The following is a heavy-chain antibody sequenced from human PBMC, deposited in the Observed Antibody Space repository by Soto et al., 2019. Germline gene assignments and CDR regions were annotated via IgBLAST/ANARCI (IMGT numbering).Heavy chain of an antibody. CDR1: GYSFSSYW. V-gene: IGHV5-51*01. D-gene: IGHD3-9*01. J-gene: IGHJ6*02. CDR3: ARNSLTGYYNYYYSMDV. Sequence: SLKISCKSSGYSFSSYWIAWVRLMPGKGLEWMGSIYPDDSDTKYSPSFQGQVTISADKSISAAYLQWSSLKASDTAIYYCARNSLTGYYNYYYSMDVWGQGTTVTVSS. CDR2: IYPDDSDT.